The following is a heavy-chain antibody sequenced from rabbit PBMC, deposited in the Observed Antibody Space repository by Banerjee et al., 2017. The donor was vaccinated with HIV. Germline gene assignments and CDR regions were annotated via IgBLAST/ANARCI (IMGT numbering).Heavy chain of an antibody. D-gene: IGHD1-1*01. J-gene: IGHJ2*01. CDR2: IDTGDGDT. CDR3: ARNYVNAFDP. Sequence: QQQLEESGGGLVKPGGTLTLTCKASGFSFSSIYWICWVRQAPGKGLEWIACIDTGDGDTYYANWAKGRFTISKTSSTTVTLQMTSLTAADTATYFCARNYVNAFDPWGPGTLVTVS. V-gene: IGHV1S45*01. CDR1: GFSFSSIYW.